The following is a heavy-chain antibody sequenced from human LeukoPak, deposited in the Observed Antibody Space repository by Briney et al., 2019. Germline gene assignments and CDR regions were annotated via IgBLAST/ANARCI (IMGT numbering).Heavy chain of an antibody. CDR1: EFTFSSSA. D-gene: IGHD6-19*01. CDR2: ISYDGSNK. V-gene: IGHV3-30-3*01. Sequence: GGSLRLSCAASEFTFSSSAMHWVRQAPDKGLEWVAVISYDGSNKYYADSVKGRFTISRDNSKNTLYLQMNSLRADDTAVYYCARDRDSSGWYEGFDYWGQGTLVTVSS. CDR3: ARDRDSSGWYEGFDY. J-gene: IGHJ4*02.